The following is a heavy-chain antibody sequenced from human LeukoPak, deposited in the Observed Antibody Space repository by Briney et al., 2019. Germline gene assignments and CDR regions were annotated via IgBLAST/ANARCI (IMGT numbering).Heavy chain of an antibody. D-gene: IGHD3-22*01. Sequence: SETLSLTCTVSGCSISSGSYYWSWIRHPAGQRLEWIGRIYSSGSTNYNTSLKSRVTISVDTFNNQFSLKLSSVTAADTAVYYCARLNYYDSSGYSKYYFDYWGQGTLVTVSS. J-gene: IGHJ4*02. V-gene: IGHV4-61*02. CDR1: GCSISSGSYY. CDR3: ARLNYYDSSGYSKYYFDY. CDR2: IYSSGST.